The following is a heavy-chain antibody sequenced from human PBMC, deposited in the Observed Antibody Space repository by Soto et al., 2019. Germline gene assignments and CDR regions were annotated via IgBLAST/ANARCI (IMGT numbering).Heavy chain of an antibody. CDR2: INAGNGNT. CDR3: ATRITVFGLLIPPFDP. J-gene: IGHJ5*02. D-gene: IGHD3-3*01. CDR1: GYTFTSYA. Sequence: ASVKVSCKASGYTFTSYAIHWVRQAPGQRLEWMGWINAGNGNTKYSQKFQGRVTITRDTSASTAYMELSSLSSVTAADTAIYYCATRITVFGLLIPPFDPWGQGTQVTVSS. V-gene: IGHV1-3*01.